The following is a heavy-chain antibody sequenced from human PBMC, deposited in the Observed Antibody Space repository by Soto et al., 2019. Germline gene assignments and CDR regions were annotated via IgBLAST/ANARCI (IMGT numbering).Heavy chain of an antibody. D-gene: IGHD3-22*01. CDR2: IYSGGST. V-gene: IGHV3-53*01. J-gene: IGHJ4*02. Sequence: EVQLVESGGGLIQPGGSLRLSCAASGFTVSSNYMSWVRQAPGKWLEWVSVIYSGGSTYYADSVKGRFTISRDNSKNTLYLQMNSLRDEDTSVYYCARNYYDSGGGFDYWGQGTLVTVSS. CDR1: GFTVSSNY. CDR3: ARNYYDSGGGFDY.